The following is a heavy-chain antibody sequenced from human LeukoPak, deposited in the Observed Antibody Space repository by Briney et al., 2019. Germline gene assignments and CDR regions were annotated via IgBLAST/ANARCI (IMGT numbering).Heavy chain of an antibody. CDR2: INHSGST. V-gene: IGHV4-34*01. CDR3: ARGEYLSYGMDV. Sequence: PSETLSLTCAVCGGSFSGYYWSWIRQPPGKGLEWIGEINHSGSTSYNPSLKSRVTISVDTSKNQFSLKLSSVTAADTAVYYCARGEYLSYGMDVWGQGTTVIVSS. CDR1: GGSFSGYY. J-gene: IGHJ6*02. D-gene: IGHD2-2*01.